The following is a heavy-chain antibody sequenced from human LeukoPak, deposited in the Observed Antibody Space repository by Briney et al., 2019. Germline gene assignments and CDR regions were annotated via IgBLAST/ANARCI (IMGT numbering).Heavy chain of an antibody. CDR1: GFTFDDYG. D-gene: IGHD6-19*01. CDR2: INWNGGST. CDR3: ARDLLAVAGRRGLDY. Sequence: GGSLRLSCAASGFTFDDYGMGWVRQAPGKGLEWVSGINWNGGSTGYADSVKGRFTISRDNAKNSLYLQMNSLRAEDTALYYCARDLLAVAGRRGLDYWGQGTLVTVSS. V-gene: IGHV3-20*04. J-gene: IGHJ4*02.